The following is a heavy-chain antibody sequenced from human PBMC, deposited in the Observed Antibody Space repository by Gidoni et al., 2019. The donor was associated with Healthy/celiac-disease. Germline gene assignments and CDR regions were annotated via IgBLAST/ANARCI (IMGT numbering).Heavy chain of an antibody. D-gene: IGHD6-19*01. J-gene: IGHJ4*02. CDR3: ARFLGAVAFDY. Sequence: QVQLQQWGAGLLKPSETLSLTCAVYGGSFSGYYWSWIRQPPGKGLEWIGEINHSGSTNYNPSLKSRVTISVDTSKNQFSLKLSSVTAADTAVYYCARFLGAVAFDYWGQGTLVTVSS. V-gene: IGHV4-34*01. CDR1: GGSFSGYY. CDR2: INHSGST.